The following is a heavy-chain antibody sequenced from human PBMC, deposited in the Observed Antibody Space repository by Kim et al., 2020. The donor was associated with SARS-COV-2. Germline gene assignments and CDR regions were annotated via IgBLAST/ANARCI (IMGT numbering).Heavy chain of an antibody. Sequence: GGSLRLSCAASGFTFSSYGMHWVRQAPGKGLEWVAVISYDGSNKYYADSVKGRFTISRDNSKNTLYLQMNSLRAEDTAVYYCARDRYYGSGSYYAWFFDYWGQGTLVTVSS. CDR2: ISYDGSNK. V-gene: IGHV3-33*05. CDR1: GFTFSSYG. CDR3: ARDRYYGSGSYYAWFFDY. D-gene: IGHD3-10*01. J-gene: IGHJ4*02.